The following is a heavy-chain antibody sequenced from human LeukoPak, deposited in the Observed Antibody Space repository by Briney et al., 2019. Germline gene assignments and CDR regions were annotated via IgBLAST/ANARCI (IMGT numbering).Heavy chain of an antibody. V-gene: IGHV7-4-1*02. J-gene: IGHJ5*02. CDR3: ARDLIYYDSSERPPARYNWFDP. Sequence: GASVEVSCKASGYTFTSYAMNWVRQAPGQGLEWMGWINTNTGNPTYAQGFTGRFVFSLDTSVSTAYLQISSLKAEDTAVYYCARDLIYYDSSERPPARYNWFDPWGQGTLVTVSS. D-gene: IGHD3-22*01. CDR2: INTNTGNP. CDR1: GYTFTSYA.